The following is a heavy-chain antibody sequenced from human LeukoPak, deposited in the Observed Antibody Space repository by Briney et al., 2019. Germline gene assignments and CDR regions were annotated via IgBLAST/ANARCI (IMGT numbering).Heavy chain of an antibody. J-gene: IGHJ5*02. CDR1: GGSISSGLYS. Sequence: SHTLSLTCDVSGGSISSGLYSWSWIRQPLGKGLEWIGYIYHTGSTYYNPSLKSRVTISVDTSKNQFSLRLSSVTAANTAVYYCARLQYCSGTSCYWFNPWGQGTLVTVSS. V-gene: IGHV4-30-2*01. D-gene: IGHD2-2*01. CDR2: IYHTGST. CDR3: ARLQYCSGTSCYWFNP.